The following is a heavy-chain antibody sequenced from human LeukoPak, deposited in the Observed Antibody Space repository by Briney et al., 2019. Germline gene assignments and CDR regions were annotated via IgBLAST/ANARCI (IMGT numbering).Heavy chain of an antibody. J-gene: IGHJ4*02. D-gene: IGHD3-3*01. CDR1: GFTFSDYY. V-gene: IGHV3-11*01. CDR2: ISSSGSTI. Sequence: KSGGSLRLSCAASGFTFSDYYMSWIRQAPGKGLEWVSYISSSGSTIYYADSVKGRFTISRDNAKNSLYLQMNSLRAEDTAVYYCARVSLEWEIDYYFDYWGQGTLVTVSS. CDR3: ARVSLEWEIDYYFDY.